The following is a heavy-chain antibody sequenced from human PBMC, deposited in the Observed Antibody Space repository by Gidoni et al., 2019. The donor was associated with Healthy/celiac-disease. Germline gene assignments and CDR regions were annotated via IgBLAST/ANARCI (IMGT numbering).Heavy chain of an antibody. V-gene: IGHV3-21*01. D-gene: IGHD3-16*01. J-gene: IGHJ3*02. Sequence: EVQLVESGGGLVKPGGSLRLSCAASGFTFSSYSMNWVRQAPGKGLGWVSSISSSSSYIYYADSVKGRFTISRDNAKNSLYLQMNSLRAEDTAVYYCARDRTPLGPSDAFDIWGQGTMVTVSS. CDR2: ISSSSSYI. CDR1: GFTFSSYS. CDR3: ARDRTPLGPSDAFDI.